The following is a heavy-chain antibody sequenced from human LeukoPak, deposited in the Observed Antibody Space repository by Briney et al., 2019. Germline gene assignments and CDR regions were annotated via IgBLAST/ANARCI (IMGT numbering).Heavy chain of an antibody. D-gene: IGHD3-9*01. Sequence: GGSLRLSCAASGFTVSSTYMSWVRQAPGKGLEWVSVFYSGDTTYYADSVRGRSTISRDNSKNMLYLQMNSLRAEDTAVYYCARRLLTGYYEFWGQGTLVTVSS. CDR2: FYSGDTT. V-gene: IGHV3-66*01. J-gene: IGHJ4*02. CDR1: GFTVSSTY. CDR3: ARRLLTGYYEF.